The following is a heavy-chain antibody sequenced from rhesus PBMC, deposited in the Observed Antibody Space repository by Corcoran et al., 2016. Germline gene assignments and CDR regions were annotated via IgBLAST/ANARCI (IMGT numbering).Heavy chain of an antibody. Sequence: QVQLQESGPGLVKPSETLSLTCAVSGGSISGYYYWRCIREPPGKGLEWIGSIYGSVGGNYLYPSLRSRVTLSIDTSKNQFSLKLSAVTAAETAVYDCASVNTVTDGDYWGQGVLVTVSS. V-gene: IGHV4S14*01. J-gene: IGHJ4*01. D-gene: IGHD4-23*01. CDR3: ASVNTVTDGDY. CDR1: GGSISGYYY. CDR2: IYGSVGGN.